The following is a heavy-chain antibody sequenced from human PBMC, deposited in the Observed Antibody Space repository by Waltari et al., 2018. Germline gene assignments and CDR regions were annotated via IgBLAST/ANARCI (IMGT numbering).Heavy chain of an antibody. D-gene: IGHD2-2*01. J-gene: IGHJ6*02. CDR1: GGSISRYY. Sequence: QVQLQESGPGLVKPSETLSLTCPVSGGSISRYYWSWIRQPAGKGLEWIGRIYTSGSTNYNPSLKSRVTISVDKSKNQFSLKLSSVTAADTAVYYCARDARCSSTSCYYYYGMDVWGQGTTVTVSS. CDR2: IYTSGST. CDR3: ARDARCSSTSCYYYYGMDV. V-gene: IGHV4-4*07.